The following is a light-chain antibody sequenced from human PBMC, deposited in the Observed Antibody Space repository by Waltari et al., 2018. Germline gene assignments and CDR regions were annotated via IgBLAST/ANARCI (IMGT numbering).Light chain of an antibody. CDR2: TNN. CDR3: ATWEDSLNGWV. V-gene: IGLV1-44*01. Sequence: QSVVIQSPSASGTPGQRVTISCSGRSSNIGGNAVYWYQQFPGTAPKLLIYTNNQRPSGVPDRFSGSKSGTSASLVISGLQSEDEADYYCATWEDSLNGWVFGGGTKLTVL. J-gene: IGLJ3*02. CDR1: SSNIGGNA.